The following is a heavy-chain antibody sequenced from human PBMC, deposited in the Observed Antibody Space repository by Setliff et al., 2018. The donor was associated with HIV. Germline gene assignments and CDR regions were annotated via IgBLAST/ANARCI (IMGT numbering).Heavy chain of an antibody. J-gene: IGHJ6*02. Sequence: CKASGYTFTTYGISWVRQAPGHGLEWMGWISPNFGHTNYAQNFLGRVTMTIDTSTSRAYMELRSLRSDDTAVYFCARLGSGWSDSYYYAMDIWGQGTTVTVSS. CDR3: ARLGSGWSDSYYYAMDI. CDR2: ISPNFGHT. CDR1: GYTFTTYG. D-gene: IGHD6-19*01. V-gene: IGHV1-18*04.